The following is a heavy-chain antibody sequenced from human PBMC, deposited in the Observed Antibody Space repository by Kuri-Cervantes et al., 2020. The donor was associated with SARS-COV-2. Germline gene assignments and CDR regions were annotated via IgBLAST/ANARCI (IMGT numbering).Heavy chain of an antibody. CDR3: ARYRSGGNGVGAYYYYMDV. V-gene: IGHV1-2*02. CDR1: GYTFTGYY. D-gene: IGHD4-23*01. CDR2: INPNSGGT. Sequence: ASVKVSCKASGYTFTGYYMHWVRQAPGQGLEWMGWINPNSGGTNYAQKFQGRVTMTTDTSTSTAYMELRSLRSDDTAVYYCARYRSGGNGVGAYYYYMDVWGKGTTVTVSS. J-gene: IGHJ6*03.